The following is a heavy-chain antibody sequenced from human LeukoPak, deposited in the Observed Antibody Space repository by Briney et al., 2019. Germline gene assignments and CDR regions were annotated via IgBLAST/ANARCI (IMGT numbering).Heavy chain of an antibody. V-gene: IGHV1-2*04. D-gene: IGHD3-10*01. CDR1: GYTFTGYY. J-gene: IGHJ5*02. Sequence: ASVKVSCKASGYTFTGYYMHWVRQAPGQGLEWMGWINPNSGGTNYAQKFQGWVTMTRDTSISTAYMELSRLRSDDTAVYYCAREGDNMVRGVTRHNWFDPWGQGTLVTVSS. CDR2: INPNSGGT. CDR3: AREGDNMVRGVTRHNWFDP.